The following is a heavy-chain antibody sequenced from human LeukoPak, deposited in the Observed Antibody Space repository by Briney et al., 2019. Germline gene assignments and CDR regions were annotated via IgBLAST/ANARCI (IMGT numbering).Heavy chain of an antibody. CDR2: INPNSGGT. CDR3: ARSKDYDFWSGYRNWFDP. CDR1: GYTFTGYY. J-gene: IGHJ5*02. D-gene: IGHD3-3*01. V-gene: IGHV1-2*06. Sequence: ASVKVSCKASGYTFTGYYMRWVRQAPGQGLEWMGRINPNSGGTNYAQKFQGRVTMTRDTSISTAYMELSRLRSDDTAVYYCARSKDYDFWSGYRNWFDPWGRGTLVTVSS.